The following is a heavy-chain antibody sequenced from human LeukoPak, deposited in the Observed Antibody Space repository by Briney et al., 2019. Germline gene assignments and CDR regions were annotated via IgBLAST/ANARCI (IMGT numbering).Heavy chain of an antibody. V-gene: IGHV3-64*01. D-gene: IGHD2-2*01. CDR2: ITSNGGTI. CDR1: GFSLSTYD. Sequence: GGSLRLSCVASGFSLSTYDMYWVRQAPGKGLEYVSAITSNGGTIYYANSVKGRFTISRDNSKNTLYLQMGSLRAEDMAVYYCARGYCSSTSCTNDYWGQGTLVTVSS. CDR3: ARGYCSSTSCTNDY. J-gene: IGHJ4*02.